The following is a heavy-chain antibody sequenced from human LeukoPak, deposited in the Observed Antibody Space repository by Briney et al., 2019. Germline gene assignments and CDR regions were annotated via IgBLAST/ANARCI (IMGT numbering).Heavy chain of an antibody. D-gene: IGHD1-26*01. CDR2: INHSGST. Sequence: NPSETLSLTCAVYGGSFSGYYWSWIRQPPGKGLEWIGEINHSGSTNYNPSLKSRVTISVDTSKNQFSLKLSSVTAADTAVYYCARDQDWDLQSLRYFDYWGQGTLVTVSS. CDR1: GGSFSGYY. J-gene: IGHJ4*02. CDR3: ARDQDWDLQSLRYFDY. V-gene: IGHV4-34*01.